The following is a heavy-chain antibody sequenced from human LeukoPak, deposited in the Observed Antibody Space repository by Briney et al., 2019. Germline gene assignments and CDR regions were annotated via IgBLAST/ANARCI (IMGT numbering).Heavy chain of an antibody. CDR2: ISSSSSYK. J-gene: IGHJ6*02. D-gene: IGHD6-19*01. Sequence: GGSLRLSCAASGFTFSNYYMSWIRQAPGKGLEWVSYISSSSSYKNYADSVKGRFTISRDNAKNSLYLQMNSLRAEDTAVYYCVRITIAVAGTTYYYYGMDVWGQGTTVTVSS. CDR1: GFTFSNYY. CDR3: VRITIAVAGTTYYYYGMDV. V-gene: IGHV3-11*03.